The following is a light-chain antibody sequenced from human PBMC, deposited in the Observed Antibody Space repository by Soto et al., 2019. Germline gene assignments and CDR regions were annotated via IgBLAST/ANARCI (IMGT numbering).Light chain of an antibody. CDR2: AAS. CDR1: QSISSY. CDR3: QQSYSTPYT. V-gene: IGKV1-39*01. Sequence: DIQMTQSPSSLSASVGDRVTITCRARQSISSYLNWYQQKPGKAPKLLIYAASSLQSGVPSRFSGSGSGTDFTVTISSLQPEDFATYYCQQSYSTPYTFGQGTKLEIK. J-gene: IGKJ2*01.